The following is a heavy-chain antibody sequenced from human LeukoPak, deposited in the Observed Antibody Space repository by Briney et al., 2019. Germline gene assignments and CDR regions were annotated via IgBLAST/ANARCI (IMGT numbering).Heavy chain of an antibody. D-gene: IGHD1-26*01. Sequence: ASVKVSCKASGYTFTGYYMHWVRHAPGQGLEWMGWINPNSGGTNYAQKFQGRVTMTRDTSISTVYMELSRLRSDDTAVYYCARDWVGANAFDYWGQGTLVTVSS. CDR3: ARDWVGANAFDY. V-gene: IGHV1-2*02. CDR1: GYTFTGYY. J-gene: IGHJ4*02. CDR2: INPNSGGT.